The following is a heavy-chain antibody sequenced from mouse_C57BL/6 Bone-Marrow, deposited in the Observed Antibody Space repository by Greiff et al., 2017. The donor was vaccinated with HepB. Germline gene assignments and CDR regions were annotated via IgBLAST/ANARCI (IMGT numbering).Heavy chain of an antibody. V-gene: IGHV2-9-1*01. CDR1: GFSLTSYA. CDR3: ARKGGYYGYYAMDY. CDR2: IWTGGGT. D-gene: IGHD1-1*01. Sequence: VQLQQSGPGLVAPSQSLSITCTVSGFSLTSYAISWVRQPPGKGLEWLGVIWTGGGTNYNSALKSRLSISKDNSKSQVFLKMNSLQTDDTARYYCARKGGYYGYYAMDYWGQGTSVTVSS. J-gene: IGHJ4*01.